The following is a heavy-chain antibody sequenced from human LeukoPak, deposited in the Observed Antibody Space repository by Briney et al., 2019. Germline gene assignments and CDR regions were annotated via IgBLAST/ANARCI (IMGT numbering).Heavy chain of an antibody. D-gene: IGHD3-16*01. CDR1: GGTSNSYA. Sequence: GASVKVSCKASGGTSNSYAINWVRQAPGQGLEWMGWISGYNGNTNYAQKLQGRVTMTTDTSTTTVYMELRSLRSDDTAVYYCARARAEGADYWGQGTLVTVSS. CDR3: ARARAEGADY. V-gene: IGHV1-18*01. CDR2: ISGYNGNT. J-gene: IGHJ4*02.